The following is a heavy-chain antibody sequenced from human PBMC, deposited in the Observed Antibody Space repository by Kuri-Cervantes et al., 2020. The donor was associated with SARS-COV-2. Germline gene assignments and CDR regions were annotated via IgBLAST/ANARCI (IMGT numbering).Heavy chain of an antibody. Sequence: SCTVSGGSISSSSYYWGWVRQPPGEGLEWIGSIYYSGSTYYNPSLKSRVTISVDTSKNQFSLRLSSVTAADTAVYYCARPMPYDFWSCYRAYYYGIDVWGQGTTVTVSS. CDR3: ARPMPYDFWSCYRAYYYGIDV. J-gene: IGHJ6*02. D-gene: IGHD3-3*01. CDR1: GGSISSSSYY. V-gene: IGHV4-39*01. CDR2: IYYSGST.